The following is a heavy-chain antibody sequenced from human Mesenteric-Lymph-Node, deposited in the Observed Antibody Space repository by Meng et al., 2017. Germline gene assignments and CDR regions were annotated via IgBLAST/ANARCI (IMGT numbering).Heavy chain of an antibody. CDR3: ATGPRPYDAFDI. Sequence: GSLRLSFAASGFTFSYYWSWIRQPPGKGLEWIGYIYYSGSTNYNPSLKSRVTISVDTSKNQFSLKLSSVTAADTAVYYCATGPRPYDAFDIWGQGTMVTVSS. V-gene: IGHV4-59*01. CDR1: GFTFSYY. J-gene: IGHJ3*02. CDR2: IYYSGST.